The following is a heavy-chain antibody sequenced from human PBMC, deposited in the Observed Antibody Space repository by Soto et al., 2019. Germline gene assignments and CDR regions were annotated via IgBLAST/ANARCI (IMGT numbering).Heavy chain of an antibody. CDR1: GRSFTNYY. CDR3: ARALRGDY. J-gene: IGHJ4*02. V-gene: IGHV4-59*01. Sequence: QVQLQESGPGLVKPSETLSLTCTVSGRSFTNYYWSWIRQPPGKGLEWIGYIYYNGNTNYNPSLKSRVTMSVDTSKNQFSLNLSSVTAADTAVYYCARALRGDYWGQGTLVTVSS. CDR2: IYYNGNT. D-gene: IGHD3-10*01.